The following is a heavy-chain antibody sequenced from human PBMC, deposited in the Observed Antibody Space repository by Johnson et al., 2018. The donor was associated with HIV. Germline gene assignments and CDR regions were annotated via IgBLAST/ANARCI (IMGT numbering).Heavy chain of an antibody. CDR1: GFTFDDYG. Sequence: VQLVESGGGVARPGGSLRLSCVASGFTFDDYGMSWVRQAPGKGLEWVSGINWNGGSTIYADSVKGRFTISRDNSKNTLYLQMNSLRAEDTALYFCARGGSGSYWGYLTDAFDIWGQGTMVTVSS. CDR2: INWNGGST. D-gene: IGHD1-26*01. V-gene: IGHV3-20*04. J-gene: IGHJ3*02. CDR3: ARGGSGSYWGYLTDAFDI.